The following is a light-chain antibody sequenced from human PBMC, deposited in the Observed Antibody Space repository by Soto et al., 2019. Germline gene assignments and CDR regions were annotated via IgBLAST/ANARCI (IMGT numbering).Light chain of an antibody. CDR1: QSVSNTY. Sequence: EVVLTQSPGTLSLSPGERATLSCRASQSVSNTYVAWYQHIPGQTPRLLIYGASNMATGIPDRFSGSGSGTDFTLTISRLEPEDFAVYYCQQHDNSPWRVGQGTKVDIK. CDR3: QQHDNSPWR. V-gene: IGKV3-20*01. CDR2: GAS. J-gene: IGKJ1*01.